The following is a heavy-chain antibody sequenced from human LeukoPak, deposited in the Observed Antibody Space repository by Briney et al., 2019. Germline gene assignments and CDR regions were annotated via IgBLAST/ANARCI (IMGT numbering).Heavy chain of an antibody. CDR3: TASGSYHKYYFDY. CDR1: GYSFRAYY. V-gene: IGHV1-46*01. D-gene: IGHD1-26*01. CDR2: INPSGGST. J-gene: IGHJ4*02. Sequence: ASVKISCKASGYSFRAYYMLWVRQAPGQGLDWMRVINPSGGSTSYALKFQDRVTVSRDTFTSTVYMELSSLRSDDTAVYFCTASGSYHKYYFDYWGQGTLVTVSS.